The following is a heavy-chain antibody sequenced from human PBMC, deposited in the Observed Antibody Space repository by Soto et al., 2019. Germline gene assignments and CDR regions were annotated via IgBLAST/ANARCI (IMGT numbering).Heavy chain of an antibody. Sequence: GGSLRLSCTASGFTFSSYTMSWVRQAPGKGLEWVSSFSGRDATTYYADSVKGRFTISRDNSKNTLYLQMNSLRAEDTALYFCVRTIVGATKGGWFDPWGQGALVTVSS. CDR1: GFTFSSYT. J-gene: IGHJ5*02. D-gene: IGHD1-26*01. V-gene: IGHV3-23*01. CDR2: FSGRDATT. CDR3: VRTIVGATKGGWFDP.